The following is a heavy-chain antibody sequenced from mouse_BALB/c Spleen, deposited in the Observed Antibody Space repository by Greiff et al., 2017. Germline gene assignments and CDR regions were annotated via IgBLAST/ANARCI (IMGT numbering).Heavy chain of an antibody. V-gene: IGHV14-3*02. CDR2: IDPANGNT. D-gene: IGHD2-12*01. CDR1: GFNIKDTY. J-gene: IGHJ2*01. Sequence: EVQLQQSGAELVKPGASVKLSCTASGFNIKDTYMHWVKQRPEQGLEWIGRIDPANGNTKYDPKFQGKATITADTSSNTAYLQLSSLTSEDTAVYYCVLSSLYYFDYWGQGTTLTVSS. CDR3: VLSSLYYFDY.